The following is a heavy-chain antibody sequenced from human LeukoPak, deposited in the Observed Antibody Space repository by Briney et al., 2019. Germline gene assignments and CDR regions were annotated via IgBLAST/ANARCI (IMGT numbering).Heavy chain of an antibody. D-gene: IGHD6-13*01. V-gene: IGHV1-24*01. CDR1: GYTLTELS. CDR3: ATDAAAGTNY. J-gene: IGHJ4*02. CDR2: FDPEDGET. Sequence: GASVKVSCKVSGYTLTELSMHWVRQAPGKGGEWMGGFDPEDGETIYAQKFQGRVTITEDTSTDTAYMELSSLRSEDTAVYYCATDAAAGTNYWGQGTLVTVSS.